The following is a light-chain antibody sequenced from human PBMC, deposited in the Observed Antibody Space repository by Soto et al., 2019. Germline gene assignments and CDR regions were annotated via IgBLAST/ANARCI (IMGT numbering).Light chain of an antibody. CDR1: QSISTY. Sequence: DIQMTQSPSSLSASVGDRVTITCRASQSISTYLNWYQQKPGKAPNLLIFAASTLQSGVPSRFSGSGSGTDFTLTISSLQPDDFATYYCQQSYRTPQTFGQGTNLAIK. J-gene: IGKJ2*01. CDR3: QQSYRTPQT. CDR2: AAS. V-gene: IGKV1-39*01.